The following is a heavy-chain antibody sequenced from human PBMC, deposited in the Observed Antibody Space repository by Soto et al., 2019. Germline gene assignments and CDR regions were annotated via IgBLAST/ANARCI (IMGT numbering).Heavy chain of an antibody. CDR1: GFTFSSYG. Sequence: QVQLVESGGGVVQPGRSLRLSCAASGFTFSSYGMHWVRQAPGKGLEWVAVIWYDGSNKYYADSVKGRFTISRDNSKNTLYVQMNSLRAEDTAVYYCARDYRPQYYYDSSGYHDAFDIWGQGTMVTVSS. CDR2: IWYDGSNK. CDR3: ARDYRPQYYYDSSGYHDAFDI. D-gene: IGHD3-22*01. V-gene: IGHV3-30*19. J-gene: IGHJ3*02.